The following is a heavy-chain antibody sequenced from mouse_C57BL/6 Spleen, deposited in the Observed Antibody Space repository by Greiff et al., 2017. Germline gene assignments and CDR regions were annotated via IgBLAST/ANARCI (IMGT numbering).Heavy chain of an antibody. CDR3: ASGGLRDYYAMDY. J-gene: IGHJ4*01. V-gene: IGHV3-6*01. CDR2: ISYDGSN. CDR1: GYSITSGYY. D-gene: IGHD2-4*01. Sequence: DVKLQESGPGLVKPSQSLSLTCSVTGYSITSGYYWNWIRQFPGNKLEWMGYISYDGSNNYNPSLKNRISITRDTSKNQFFLKLNSVTTEDTATYYCASGGLRDYYAMDYWGQGTSDTVSS.